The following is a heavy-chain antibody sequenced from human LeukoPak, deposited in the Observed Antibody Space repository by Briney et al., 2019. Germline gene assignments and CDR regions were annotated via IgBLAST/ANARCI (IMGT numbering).Heavy chain of an antibody. J-gene: IGHJ4*02. CDR2: ISAYNGDT. Sequence: ASVKVSCKASGYTFANYGINWVRQAPGQGLEWMGWISAYNGDTNYAQKLQGRVTITTDTSTSTAYMELRSLRSDDTAVYYCARAGYCSGASCLHYFDYWGQGTLVTVSS. CDR3: ARAGYCSGASCLHYFDY. D-gene: IGHD2-2*03. V-gene: IGHV1-18*01. CDR1: GYTFANYG.